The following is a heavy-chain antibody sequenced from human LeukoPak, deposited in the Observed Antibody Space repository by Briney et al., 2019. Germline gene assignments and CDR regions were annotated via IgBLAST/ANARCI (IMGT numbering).Heavy chain of an antibody. D-gene: IGHD3-22*01. CDR3: ARALRPDYYDSSGYFHFDY. J-gene: IGHJ4*02. V-gene: IGHV4-4*07. CDR1: GGSISSYY. CDR2: IYTSGST. Sequence: SETLSLTCTVSGGSISSYYWSWIRQPAGKGLEWIGRIYTSGSTNYNPSLKSRVTMSVDTSKNQFSLKLSSVTAADTAVYYCARALRPDYYDSSGYFHFDYWGQGTLVTVSS.